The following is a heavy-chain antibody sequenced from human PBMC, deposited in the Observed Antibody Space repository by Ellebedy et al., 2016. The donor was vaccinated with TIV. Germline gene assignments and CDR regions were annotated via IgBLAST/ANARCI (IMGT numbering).Heavy chain of an antibody. Sequence: GSLRLXCDVSGGPFSASYWSWIRQSPGRGLEWIGESNHYGSTNYNPSLKSRVAISVDTSKNQFSLRLSSVTAADTAVYFCAREAPTRDRGMDVWGQGTTVTVSS. CDR1: GGPFSASY. V-gene: IGHV4-34*01. CDR3: AREAPTRDRGMDV. J-gene: IGHJ6*02. CDR2: SNHYGST.